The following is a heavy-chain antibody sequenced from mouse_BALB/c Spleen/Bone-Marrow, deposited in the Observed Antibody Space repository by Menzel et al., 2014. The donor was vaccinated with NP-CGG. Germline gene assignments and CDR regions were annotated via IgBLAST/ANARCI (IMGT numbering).Heavy chain of an antibody. CDR3: ARYGYYDAMDY. Sequence: EVQGVESGGGLVQPGGSRKLSCAASGFTFSSFGMHWVRQAPEKGLEWVAYNSSGSSTIYYADTVKGRFTISRDNPKNTLFLQMTSLRSEDTAMYYCARYGYYDAMDYWGQGTSVTVSS. CDR2: NSSGSSTI. V-gene: IGHV5-17*02. CDR1: GFTFSSFG. J-gene: IGHJ4*01. D-gene: IGHD2-2*01.